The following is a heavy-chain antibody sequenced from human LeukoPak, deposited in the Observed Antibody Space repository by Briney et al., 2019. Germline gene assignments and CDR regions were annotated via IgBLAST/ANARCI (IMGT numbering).Heavy chain of an antibody. V-gene: IGHV3-23*01. CDR1: GFTFSSYA. CDR2: ISGSGGST. J-gene: IGHJ4*02. CDR3: AKDAGSLVLRYFDWLLRGHYFDY. Sequence: GGSLRLSCAASGFTFSSYAMSWVRQAPGKGLEWVSAISGSGGSTYYADSVKGRFTISRDNSKNTLYLQMNSLRAEDTAVYYCAKDAGSLVLRYFDWLLRGHYFDYWGQGTLVTVSS. D-gene: IGHD3-9*01.